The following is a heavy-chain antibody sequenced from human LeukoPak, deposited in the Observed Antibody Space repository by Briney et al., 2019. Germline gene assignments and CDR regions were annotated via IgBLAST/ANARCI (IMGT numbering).Heavy chain of an antibody. CDR3: ARHLDGGNYPLEF. J-gene: IGHJ4*02. V-gene: IGHV4-59*08. D-gene: IGHD3-16*02. Sequence: SETPSLTCTVSGGSINNYYWSWIRQPPGQGLQWIAYIYYSGSTSYNPSLKSRVTISVDTSKDQFSLKLRSVTAADTAVYYCARHLDGGNYPLEFWGQGTLVTVSS. CDR2: IYYSGST. CDR1: GGSINNYY.